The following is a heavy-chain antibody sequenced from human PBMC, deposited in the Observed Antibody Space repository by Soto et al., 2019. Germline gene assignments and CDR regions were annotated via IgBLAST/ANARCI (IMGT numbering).Heavy chain of an antibody. V-gene: IGHV4-61*01. Sequence: PSETLSLTCTVSGGSVSSGSYYWSWIRQPPGKGLEWIGYIYYSGSTNYNPSLKSRVTISVDTSKNQFSLKLSSVTAADTAVYYCARSKLYRPGSYAMDVWGQGTTVTVSS. CDR2: IYYSGST. CDR3: ARSKLYRPGSYAMDV. D-gene: IGHD3-10*01. J-gene: IGHJ6*02. CDR1: GGSVSSGSYY.